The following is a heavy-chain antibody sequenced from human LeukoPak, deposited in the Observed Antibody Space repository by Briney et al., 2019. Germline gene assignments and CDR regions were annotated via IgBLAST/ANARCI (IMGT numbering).Heavy chain of an antibody. J-gene: IGHJ6*02. CDR1: GGTFSSYA. D-gene: IGHD3-3*01. CDR3: ARELKPYYDFWSGYYTDYYYYGMDV. Sequence: GASVKVSCKASGGTFSSYAISWVRQAPGQGLEWMGGIIPIFGTANYAQKFQGRVTITADESTSTAYMELSSLRSEDTAVYYCARELKPYYDFWSGYYTDYYYYGMDVWGQGTTVTVSS. CDR2: IIPIFGTA. V-gene: IGHV1-69*13.